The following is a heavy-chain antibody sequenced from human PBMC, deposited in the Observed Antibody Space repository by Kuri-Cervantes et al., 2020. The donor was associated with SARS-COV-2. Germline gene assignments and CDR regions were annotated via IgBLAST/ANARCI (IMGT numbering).Heavy chain of an antibody. CDR2: INPNSGGT. CDR3: ATDYDFWRRWDY. CDR1: GYTFTGYY. Sequence: ASVKVSCKASGYTFTGYYMHWVRQAPGQGLEWMGWINPNSGGTNYAQKFQGRVTMTRDTSISTAYMELSSLRSEDTAVYYCATDYDFWRRWDYWGQGTPVTVSS. J-gene: IGHJ4*02. D-gene: IGHD3-3*01. V-gene: IGHV1-2*02.